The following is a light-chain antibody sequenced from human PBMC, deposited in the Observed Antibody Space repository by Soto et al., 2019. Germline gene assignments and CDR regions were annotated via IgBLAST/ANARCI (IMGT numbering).Light chain of an antibody. V-gene: IGKV1-5*01. CDR3: QQLRLYPST. CDR2: AAS. J-gene: IGKJ4*01. Sequence: QRNQSPSTLSAKVGGRVFITCRASQSISKWLAWYQQRPGEAPKLLIYAASTLYGGVPSRFSGSGSGTDFALTITSLQAEDFATYYCQQLRLYPSTFGGGTKVDIK. CDR1: QSISKW.